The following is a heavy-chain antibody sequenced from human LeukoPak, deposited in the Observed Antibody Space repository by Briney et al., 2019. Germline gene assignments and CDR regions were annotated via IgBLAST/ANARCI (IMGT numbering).Heavy chain of an antibody. Sequence: ASVKVSCKASGYTFTSYGISWVRQAPGQGLEWMGWISAYNGNTNYAQKLQGRVTMTTDTCTSTAYMELRSLRSGDTAVYYCAAGLTRYSGYGHDYWGQGTLVTVSS. CDR2: ISAYNGNT. D-gene: IGHD5-12*01. J-gene: IGHJ4*02. CDR3: AAGLTRYSGYGHDY. CDR1: GYTFTSYG. V-gene: IGHV1-18*01.